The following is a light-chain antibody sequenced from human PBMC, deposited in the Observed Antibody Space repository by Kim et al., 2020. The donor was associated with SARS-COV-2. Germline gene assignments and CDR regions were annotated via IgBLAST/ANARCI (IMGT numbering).Light chain of an antibody. CDR1: SGHSSYI. CDR3: ETWDSRV. V-gene: IGLV4-60*03. J-gene: IGLJ3*02. CDR2: LEGSGSY. Sequence: LGSSLKLTCTLSSGHSSYIVAWHQQQPGKAPRYLMKLEGSGSYNKGSGVPDRFSGSSSGADRYLTISNLQSEDEAEYYCETWDSRVFGGGTQLTVL.